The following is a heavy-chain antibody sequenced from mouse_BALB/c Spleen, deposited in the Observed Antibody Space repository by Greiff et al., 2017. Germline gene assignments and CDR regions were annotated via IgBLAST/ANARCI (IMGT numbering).Heavy chain of an antibody. CDR3: AREPITTATYWYFDV. V-gene: IGHV5-9-4*01. CDR2: ISSGGSYT. Sequence: DVKLVESGGGLVKPGGSLKLSCAASGFTFSSYAMSWVRQSPEKRLEWVAEISSGGSYTYYPDTVTGRFTISRDNAKNTLYLEMSSLRSEDTAMYYCAREPITTATYWYFDVWGAGTTVTVSS. D-gene: IGHD1-2*01. CDR1: GFTFSSYA. J-gene: IGHJ1*01.